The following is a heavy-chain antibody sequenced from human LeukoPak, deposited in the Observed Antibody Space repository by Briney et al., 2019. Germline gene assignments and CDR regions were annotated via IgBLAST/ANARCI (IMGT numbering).Heavy chain of an antibody. CDR2: ISGSGGST. D-gene: IGHD5-24*01. J-gene: IGHJ1*01. CDR3: AKEEDGYNLDFQH. Sequence: GGSLRLSCAASGFTFSGYAMSWVRQAPGKGLELVSAISGSGGSTYYADSVKGRLTISRDNSKNTLYLQMNSLRAEDTAVYYCAKEEDGYNLDFQHWGPGTLVTVSS. CDR1: GFTFSGYA. V-gene: IGHV3-23*01.